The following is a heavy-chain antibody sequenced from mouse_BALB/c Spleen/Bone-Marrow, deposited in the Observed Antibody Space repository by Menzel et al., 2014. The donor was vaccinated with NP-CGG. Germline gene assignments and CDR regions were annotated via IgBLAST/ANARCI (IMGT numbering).Heavy chain of an antibody. CDR2: ISSVSTTI. D-gene: IGHD1-1*01. Sequence: EVKLVESGGGLVQPGGSRKLSCAASGFTFSSFGMHWVRQAPEKGLEWVAYISSVSTTISYADTVKGRFTISRDDPKNTLFLQMTSLRSEDTAMYYCARSVCYAFDSWGQGTTLTVSS. J-gene: IGHJ2*01. CDR1: GFTFSSFG. V-gene: IGHV5-17*02. CDR3: ARSVCYAFDS.